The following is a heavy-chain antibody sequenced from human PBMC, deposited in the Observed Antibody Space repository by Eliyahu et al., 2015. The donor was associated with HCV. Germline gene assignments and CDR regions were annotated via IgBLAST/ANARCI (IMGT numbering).Heavy chain of an antibody. D-gene: IGHD6-6*01. Sequence: EVQLVESGGGLVQPGGSLRLSCAAXGFXFXSYWXSWVRQAPGKGLEWVANIKQDGSEKYYVDSVKGRFTISRDNAKNSLYLQMNSLRAEDTAVYYCARDLVRQLGPHYYYYYGMDVWGQGTTVTVSS. CDR2: IKQDGSEK. V-gene: IGHV3-7*01. J-gene: IGHJ6*02. CDR1: GFXFXSYW. CDR3: ARDLVRQLGPHYYYYYGMDV.